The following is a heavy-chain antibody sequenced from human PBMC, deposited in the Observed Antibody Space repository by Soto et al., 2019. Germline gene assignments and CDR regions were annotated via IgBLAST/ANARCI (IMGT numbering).Heavy chain of an antibody. D-gene: IGHD2-15*01. CDR1: GFTFSSYG. CDR2: IWYDGSNK. CDR3: ARHHCSGGSCYVGVDY. V-gene: IGHV3-33*01. Sequence: QVQLVESGGGVVQPGRSLRLSCAASGFTFSSYGMHWVRQAPGKGLEWVAVIWYDGSNKYYADSVKGRFTISRDNSKNTLYLQVNSLRAEDTAVYYCARHHCSGGSCYVGVDYWGQGTLVTVSS. J-gene: IGHJ4*02.